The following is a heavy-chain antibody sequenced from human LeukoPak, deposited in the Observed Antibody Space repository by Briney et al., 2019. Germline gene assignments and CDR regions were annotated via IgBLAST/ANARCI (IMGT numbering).Heavy chain of an antibody. CDR2: VSSSSSYI. Sequence: GGSLRLSCAASGFAFSSYSMNWVRQAPGKGLEWVSSVSSSSSYIYYADSVKGRFTISRDNAKNSLYLQMNSLRAEDTAVYYCAKGTGDSSGYYYAVVYYFDYWGQGTLVTVSS. D-gene: IGHD3-22*01. CDR3: AKGTGDSSGYYYAVVYYFDY. J-gene: IGHJ4*02. V-gene: IGHV3-21*04. CDR1: GFAFSSYS.